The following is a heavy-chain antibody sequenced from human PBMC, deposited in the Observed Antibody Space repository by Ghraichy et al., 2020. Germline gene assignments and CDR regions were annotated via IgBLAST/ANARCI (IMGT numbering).Heavy chain of an antibody. V-gene: IGHV3-23*01. CDR3: AAFYCFDSSCYNIRTSFDY. Sequence: GGSLRLSCAASGFTFSSYGMTWVRQAPGKGLEPVSIITINSDITRYADSVKGRFTISRDNSKNTLSLQMNSLRAEDTAVYYCAAFYCFDSSCYNIRTSFDYWGQGALVAVSS. CDR1: GFTFSSYG. J-gene: IGHJ4*02. D-gene: IGHD3-22*01. CDR2: ITINSDIT.